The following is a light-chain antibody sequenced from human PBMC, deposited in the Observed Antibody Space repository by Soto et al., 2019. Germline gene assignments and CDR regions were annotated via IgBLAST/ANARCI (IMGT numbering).Light chain of an antibody. J-gene: IGKJ1*01. V-gene: IGKV3-15*01. CDR3: QQYNNWPPWT. Sequence: EMVMTQSPATLSVSPGEGATLSCRASQSISSNLAWYQQKPGQAPRLVIFDASTRATGIPARFSGSGSGTEFTLTISSLQSEDFAVYFCQQYNNWPPWTFGQGTKVDI. CDR1: QSISSN. CDR2: DAS.